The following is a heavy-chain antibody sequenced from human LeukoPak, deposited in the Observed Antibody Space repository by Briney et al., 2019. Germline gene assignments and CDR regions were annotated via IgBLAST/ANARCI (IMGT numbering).Heavy chain of an antibody. CDR3: ARVWFGYFFQ. Sequence: GGSPRLSCAASGFDISYNYVGWVRQAPGKGLEWVSVIHTGGTTRYADSVKGRFTISKDNSNNTVYLQMNSVGVEDTAVYYCARVWFGYFFQWGQGALVTVSS. CDR1: GFDISYNY. D-gene: IGHD3-10*01. J-gene: IGHJ4*02. V-gene: IGHV3-53*01. CDR2: IHTGGTT.